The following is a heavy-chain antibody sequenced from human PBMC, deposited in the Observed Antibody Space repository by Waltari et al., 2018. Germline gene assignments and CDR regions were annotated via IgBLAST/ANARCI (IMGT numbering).Heavy chain of an antibody. CDR3: ACPYSSSSYYFDY. V-gene: IGHV4-39*01. J-gene: IGHJ4*02. Sequence: QLQLQESGPGLVKPSETLSLTCTVSGGSISSSSSYWGWIRQPPGKGLEWIGGIYYSGSTYYNPSLKSRVTISVDTSKNQFSLKLSSVTAADTAVYYCACPYSSSSYYFDYWGQGTLVTVSS. CDR1: GGSISSSSSY. CDR2: IYYSGST. D-gene: IGHD6-13*01.